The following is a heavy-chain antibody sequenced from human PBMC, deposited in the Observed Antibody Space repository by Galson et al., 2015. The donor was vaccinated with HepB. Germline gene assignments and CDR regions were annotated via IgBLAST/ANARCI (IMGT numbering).Heavy chain of an antibody. V-gene: IGHV4-39*01. J-gene: IGHJ4*02. CDR3: ARRLTLWFGESASAYYFDY. CDR2: IYYSGST. D-gene: IGHD3-10*01. Sequence: ETLSLTCTVSGGSISSSSYYWGWIRQPPGKGLEWIGSIYYSGSTYYNPSLKSRVTISVDTSKNQFSLKLSSVTAADTAVYYCARRLTLWFGESASAYYFDYWGQGTLVTVSS. CDR1: GGSISSSSYY.